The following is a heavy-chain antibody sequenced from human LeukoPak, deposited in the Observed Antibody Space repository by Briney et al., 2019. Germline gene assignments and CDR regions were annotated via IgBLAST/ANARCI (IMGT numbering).Heavy chain of an antibody. CDR2: ISSSSRYI. J-gene: IGHJ4*02. Sequence: GGSLRLSCAASGFTFSSYSMNWVRLAPGKGLEWVSSISSSSRYIYYADSVKGRFTISRDNAKNPLYLQMDSLRAEDTAVYYCARDSAWGSSFDYWGQGTLVTVSS. D-gene: IGHD6-19*01. V-gene: IGHV3-21*01. CDR3: ARDSAWGSSFDY. CDR1: GFTFSSYS.